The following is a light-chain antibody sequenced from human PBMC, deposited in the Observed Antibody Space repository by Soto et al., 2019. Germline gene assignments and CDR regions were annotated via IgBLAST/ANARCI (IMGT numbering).Light chain of an antibody. CDR1: QSVSRNY. V-gene: IGKV3-20*01. J-gene: IGKJ4*01. CDR2: GAS. CDR3: QQYDFLPLT. Sequence: EVVLTQSPGTLSLSPGDRATLSCRASQSVSRNYLAWYQQKPGQTPRLLIFGASNRAADIPARFSASGSGTDFTLTISGLEPADFAVYYCQQYDFLPLTFGGGTRL.